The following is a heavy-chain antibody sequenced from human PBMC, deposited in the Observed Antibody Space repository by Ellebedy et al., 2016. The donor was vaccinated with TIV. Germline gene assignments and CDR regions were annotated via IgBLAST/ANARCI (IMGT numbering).Heavy chain of an antibody. CDR3: ARGHGDYEVPFDY. CDR1: GGTFSSYA. CDR2: IIPILGIA. J-gene: IGHJ4*02. V-gene: IGHV1-69*04. D-gene: IGHD4-17*01. Sequence: AASVKVSCKASGGTFSSYAISWVRQAPGQGLEWMGRIIPILGIANYAQKFQGRVTITADKSTSTAYMELSSLRSDDTAVYYCARGHGDYEVPFDYWGQGTLVTVSS.